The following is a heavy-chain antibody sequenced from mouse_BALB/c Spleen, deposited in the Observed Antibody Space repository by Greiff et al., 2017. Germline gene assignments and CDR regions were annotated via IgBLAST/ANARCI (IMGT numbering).Heavy chain of an antibody. CDR1: GFTFSSYA. J-gene: IGHJ3*01. CDR3: ARDLWSKFAD. Sequence: EVKLMESGGGLVKPGGSLKLSCAASGFTFSSYAMSWVRQSPEKRLEWVAEISSGGSYTYYPDTVTGRFTISRDNAKNTLYLEMSSLRSEDTAMYYCARDLWSKFADWGEGTLVTVSA. V-gene: IGHV5-9-4*01. CDR2: ISSGGSYT. D-gene: IGHD1-1*02.